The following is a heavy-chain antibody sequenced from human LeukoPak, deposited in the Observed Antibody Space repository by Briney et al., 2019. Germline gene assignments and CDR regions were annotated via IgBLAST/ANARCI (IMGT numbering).Heavy chain of an antibody. J-gene: IGHJ5*01. D-gene: IGHD2-15*01. Sequence: PSETLSLICTVSGGSISSSTHHWGWIRQPPGKGLEWIGSIYYSGNTYYNPSLKSRVTISVDTSKNQFSVKLSSVTAADTAVYYCARHSSPHAGSSSWYDFWGQGTLVTVSS. CDR1: GGSISSSTHH. V-gene: IGHV4-39*01. CDR2: IYYSGNT. CDR3: ARHSSPHAGSSSWYDF.